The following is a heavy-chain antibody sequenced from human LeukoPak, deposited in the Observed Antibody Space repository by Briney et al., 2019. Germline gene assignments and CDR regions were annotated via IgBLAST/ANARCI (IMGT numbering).Heavy chain of an antibody. D-gene: IGHD3-3*01. CDR2: IYHSGST. V-gene: IGHV4-30-2*01. J-gene: IGHJ4*02. CDR1: GGSISSGGYS. CDR3: ARVATIFGVVFDY. Sequence: PSETLSLTCAVSGGSISSGGYSWSWIRQLPGKGLEWIGYIYHSGSTYYNPSLKSRVTISVDRSKNQFSLKLSSVTAADTAVYYCARVATIFGVVFDYWGQGTLVTVSS.